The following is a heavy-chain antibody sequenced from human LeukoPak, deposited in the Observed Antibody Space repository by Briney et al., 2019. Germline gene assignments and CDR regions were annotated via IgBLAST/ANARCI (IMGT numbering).Heavy chain of an antibody. CDR1: GFTLTTYT. CDR3: AKANIVSTIGWYFDL. V-gene: IGHV3-23*01. Sequence: GGSLRLSCAASGFTLTTYTIGWVRQVPGKGLEWVSLTTAIGSTTYYADSVKGRFTISRDSSTSTLYLQMNTLRAEDTAVYYCAKANIVSTIGWYFDLWGRGTLVTVSS. CDR2: TTAIGSTT. D-gene: IGHD5/OR15-5a*01. J-gene: IGHJ2*01.